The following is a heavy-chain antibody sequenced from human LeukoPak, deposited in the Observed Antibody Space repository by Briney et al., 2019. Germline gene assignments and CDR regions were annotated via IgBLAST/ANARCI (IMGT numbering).Heavy chain of an antibody. D-gene: IGHD4-17*01. J-gene: IGHJ4*02. CDR1: GFTFSSYS. CDR2: ISSSSSTI. CDR3: ARASPVYGDYLDY. V-gene: IGHV3-48*01. Sequence: PGGSLRLSCAASGFTFSSYSMNWVRQAPGKGLEWVSYISSSSSTIYYADSVKGRFTISRDNAKNSLYLQMNSLRAEDTAVYYCARASPVYGDYLDYWGQGTLVTVSS.